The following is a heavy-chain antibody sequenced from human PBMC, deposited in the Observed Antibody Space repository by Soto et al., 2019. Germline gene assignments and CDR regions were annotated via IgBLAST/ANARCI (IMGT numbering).Heavy chain of an antibody. D-gene: IGHD2-2*03. Sequence: QVQLQESGPGLVKPSETLSLTCTVSGGSVSSGSYSWTWIRQPPGKGLEWVGSIYYSGSTNYNPSLKSRVTISVDASRNQFSLKLRSVTAADTALYSCARVGWPPANYYFDYWGQGTLVTVSS. CDR1: GGSVSSGSYS. CDR2: IYYSGST. V-gene: IGHV4-61*01. CDR3: ARVGWPPANYYFDY. J-gene: IGHJ4*02.